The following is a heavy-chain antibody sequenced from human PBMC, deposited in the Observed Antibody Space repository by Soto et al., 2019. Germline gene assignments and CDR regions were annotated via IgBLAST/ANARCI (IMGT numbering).Heavy chain of an antibody. CDR1: GFTFSDYY. CDR2: ISSSGSTI. CDR3: AREGDMITFGGVIVIPPRFDY. D-gene: IGHD3-16*02. V-gene: IGHV3-11*01. Sequence: PGGSLRLSCAASGFTFSDYYMSWIRQAPGKGLEWVSYISSSGSTIYYADSVKGRFTISRDNAKNSLYLQMNSLRAEDTAVYYCAREGDMITFGGVIVIPPRFDYWGQGTLVTVSS. J-gene: IGHJ4*02.